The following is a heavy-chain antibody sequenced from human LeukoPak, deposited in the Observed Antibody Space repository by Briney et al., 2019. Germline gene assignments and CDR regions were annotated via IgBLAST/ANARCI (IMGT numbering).Heavy chain of an antibody. D-gene: IGHD3-10*01. Sequence: PGGSLRLSCAASGFTSSSYAMSWVRHAPGKGLEWVSAISGSGGSTYYADSVKGRFTISRDNSINTLYLQMSSLRAEDAAVYYGAKSGGLSGSGRLGMDVWGQGTTVTVSS. CDR3: AKSGGLSGSGRLGMDV. J-gene: IGHJ6*02. CDR2: ISGSGGST. CDR1: GFTSSSYA. V-gene: IGHV3-23*01.